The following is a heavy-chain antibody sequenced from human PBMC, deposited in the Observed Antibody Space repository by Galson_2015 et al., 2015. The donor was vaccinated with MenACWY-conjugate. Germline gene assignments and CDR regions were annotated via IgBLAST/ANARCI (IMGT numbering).Heavy chain of an antibody. CDR2: IYPGDSDT. J-gene: IGHJ6*02. V-gene: IGHV5-51*01. CDR3: ARLQGVAVAGRRGGYYYGMDV. Sequence: QSGAEVKKPGESLKISCKGSGYSFTSYWIGWVRQMPGKGLEWMGIIYPGDSDTRYSPSFQGQVTISADKSISTAYLQWSSLKASDTAMYYCARLQGVAVAGRRGGYYYGMDVWGQGTTVTVSS. CDR1: GYSFTSYW. D-gene: IGHD6-19*01.